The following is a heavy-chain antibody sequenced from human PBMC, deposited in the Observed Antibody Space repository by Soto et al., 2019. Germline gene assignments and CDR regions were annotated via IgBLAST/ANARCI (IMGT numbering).Heavy chain of an antibody. D-gene: IGHD3-3*01. Sequence: EVQLVESGGGLVQPGGSLRLSCAASGFTFSSYWMSWVRQAPGKGLEWVANIKQDGSEKYYVDSVKGRFTISRDNAKNSLYLQMNSLRAEDTAVYYCARPLRFLGHDAFDIWGQGTMVTVSS. CDR1: GFTFSSYW. CDR3: ARPLRFLGHDAFDI. CDR2: IKQDGSEK. J-gene: IGHJ3*02. V-gene: IGHV3-7*01.